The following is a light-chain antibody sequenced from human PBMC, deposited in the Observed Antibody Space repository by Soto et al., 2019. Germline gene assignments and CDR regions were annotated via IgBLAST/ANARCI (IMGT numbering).Light chain of an antibody. CDR3: QQYGSSRT. CDR1: QTVSSRY. J-gene: IGKJ1*01. Sequence: DIVSNQSPATLSLSPGERATLSCRASQTVSSRYLAWYQQKPGQAPRLLIYGASSRATGIPDRFSGSGSGTDFTLTISRLEPDDFAVYYCQQYGSSRTFGQGTKVDVK. V-gene: IGKV3-20*01. CDR2: GAS.